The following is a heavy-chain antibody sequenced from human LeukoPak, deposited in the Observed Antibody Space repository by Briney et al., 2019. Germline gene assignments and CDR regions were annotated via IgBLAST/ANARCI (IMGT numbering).Heavy chain of an antibody. CDR2: LKHDVDAE. CDR3: VRGPRYGERSDFFDF. J-gene: IGHJ4*02. V-gene: IGHV3-7*01. CDR1: GFSIGTHW. D-gene: IGHD4/OR15-4a*01. Sequence: PGGSLRLSCAASGFSIGTHWMTWVRQASRQGLEWVASLKHDVDAEYYVDSVKGRFTISRDNAKNSLSLQMNSLRVEDTAVYYCVRGPRYGERSDFFDFWGQGALVTVSS.